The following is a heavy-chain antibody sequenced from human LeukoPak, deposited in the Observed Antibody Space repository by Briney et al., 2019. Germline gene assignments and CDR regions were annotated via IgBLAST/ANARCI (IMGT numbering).Heavy chain of an antibody. V-gene: IGHV3-23*01. D-gene: IGHD3-22*01. CDR2: ISGSGGST. CDR3: AKDTTHYYDSSGYMSY. J-gene: IGHJ4*02. Sequence: PGRSLRLSCAASGFTFSSYGMHWVRQAPGKGLEWVSAISGSGGSTYYADSVKGRFTISRDNSKNTLYLQMNSLRAEDTAVYYCAKDTTHYYDSSGYMSYWGQGTLVTVSS. CDR1: GFTFSSYG.